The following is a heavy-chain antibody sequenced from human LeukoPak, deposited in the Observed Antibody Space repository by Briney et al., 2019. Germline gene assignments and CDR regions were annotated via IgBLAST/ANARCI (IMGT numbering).Heavy chain of an antibody. CDR3: ARATGSEDAFDI. J-gene: IGHJ3*02. D-gene: IGHD3-10*01. V-gene: IGHV1-69*01. CDR1: GGTFSSYA. CDR2: IIPIFGTA. Sequence: GSSVKVSCKASGGTFSSYAISWVRQAPGQGLEWMGGIIPIFGTANYAQKFQGRVTITADESTSTAYMELSSLRSQDTAVYYCARATGSEDAFDIWGQGTMVTVSS.